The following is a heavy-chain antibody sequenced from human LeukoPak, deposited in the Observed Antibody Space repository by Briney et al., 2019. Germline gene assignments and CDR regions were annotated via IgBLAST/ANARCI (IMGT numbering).Heavy chain of an antibody. D-gene: IGHD4-11*01. V-gene: IGHV1-58*01. CDR1: GFTVTTFA. J-gene: IGHJ6*03. CDR2: IVVGGGNT. Sequence: SVKVSCKASGFTVTTFAVQWARQARGQRLEWIGWIVVGGGNTNYAQKFQERVTITRDMSTSTAYMELSSLRSEDTAVYYCAAGAYNNYYYYYYMDVWGKGTTVTVSS. CDR3: AAGAYNNYYYYYYMDV.